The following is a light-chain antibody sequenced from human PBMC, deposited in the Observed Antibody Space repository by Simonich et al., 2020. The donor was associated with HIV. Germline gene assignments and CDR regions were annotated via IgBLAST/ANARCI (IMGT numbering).Light chain of an antibody. CDR1: QSVSSN. CDR2: GAA. Sequence: EIVMTQSPATPSVSPGQRPTLSCRASQSVSSNLAWYQQKPGQAPRLLIYGAATRATGIPARFSGSGSGTEFTLTISSLQSEDFGVYYCQQYNKWPPTWTFGQGTKVEIK. V-gene: IGKV3-15*01. CDR3: QQYNKWPPTWT. J-gene: IGKJ1*01.